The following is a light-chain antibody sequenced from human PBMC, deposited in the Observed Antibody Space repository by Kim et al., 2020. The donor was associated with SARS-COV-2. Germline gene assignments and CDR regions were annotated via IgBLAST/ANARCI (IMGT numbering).Light chain of an antibody. J-gene: IGLJ3*02. CDR2: GKN. CDR1: SLRNYY. V-gene: IGLV3-19*01. Sequence: SSELTQDPAVSVALGQTVRLTCQGDSLRNYYATWYQQRPGQAPVLVLYGKNNRPSGIPDRFSGSASGNTASLTITGAQAEDEAEYYCTSRDSGGDHVVFGGGTQLTVL. CDR3: TSRDSGGDHVV.